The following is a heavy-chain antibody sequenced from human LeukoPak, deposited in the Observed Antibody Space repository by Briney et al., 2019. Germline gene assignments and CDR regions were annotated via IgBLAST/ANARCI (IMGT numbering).Heavy chain of an antibody. Sequence: GGSLRLSCAASGFTFSSYAMHWVRQAPGKGLEWVAVISYDGSNKYYADSVKGRFTISRDNSKNTLYLQMNSLRAEDTAVYYCAKDLLEEEHYFDYWGQGTLVTVSS. V-gene: IGHV3-30*04. D-gene: IGHD1-1*01. J-gene: IGHJ4*02. CDR2: ISYDGSNK. CDR1: GFTFSSYA. CDR3: AKDLLEEEHYFDY.